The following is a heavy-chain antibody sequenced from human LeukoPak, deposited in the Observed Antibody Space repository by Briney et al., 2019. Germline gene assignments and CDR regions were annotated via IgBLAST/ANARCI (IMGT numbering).Heavy chain of an antibody. V-gene: IGHV4-39*01. D-gene: IGHD1-26*01. CDR3: ARLGGSYLSFDY. J-gene: IGHJ4*02. CDR1: GGSISSSSYY. Sequence: PSETLSLTRTVSGGSISSSSYYWGWIRQPPGKGLEWIGSIYYSGSTYYNPSLKSRVTISVDTSKNQFSLKLRSVTAADTAVYYCARLGGSYLSFDYWGQGTLVTVSS. CDR2: IYYSGST.